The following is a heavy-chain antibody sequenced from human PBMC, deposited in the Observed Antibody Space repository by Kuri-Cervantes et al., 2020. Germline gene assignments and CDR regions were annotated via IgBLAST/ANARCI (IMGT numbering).Heavy chain of an antibody. Sequence: ASVKVSCKASGYTFTSYAMHWVRQAPGQRLEWMGWISAYNGNTNYAQKLQGRVTMTTDTSTSTAYMELRSLRSDDTAVYYCARSIDSSSSFRAAFDIWGQGTMVTVSS. CDR2: ISAYNGNT. CDR1: GYTFTSYA. D-gene: IGHD6-6*01. CDR3: ARSIDSSSSFRAAFDI. V-gene: IGHV1-18*01. J-gene: IGHJ3*02.